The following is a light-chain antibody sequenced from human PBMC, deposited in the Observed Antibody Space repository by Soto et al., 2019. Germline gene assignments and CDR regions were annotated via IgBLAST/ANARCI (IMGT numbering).Light chain of an antibody. CDR2: RNN. CDR1: SSNIGSNY. Sequence: QSVLTQPPSASGTPGQTVIISCSGSSSNIGSNYVYWYQQLPGTAPKLLIYRNNQWPSGVPDRFSGSKSGTSASLAISGLRSEDEADYYCATWDDSLSGRVFGGGTKLTVL. J-gene: IGLJ3*02. V-gene: IGLV1-47*01. CDR3: ATWDDSLSGRV.